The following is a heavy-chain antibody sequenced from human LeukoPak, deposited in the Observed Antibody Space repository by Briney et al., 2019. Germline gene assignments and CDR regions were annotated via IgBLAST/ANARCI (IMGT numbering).Heavy chain of an antibody. Sequence: PSETLSLTCTVSGGSISSYYWSWIRQPPGKGLEWIGYIYYSGSANYNPSLKSRVTISVDTSKNQFSLKLSSVTAADTAVYYCARNYYGSGSYYIDYWGQGTLVTVSS. V-gene: IGHV4-59*08. CDR1: GGSISSYY. J-gene: IGHJ4*02. D-gene: IGHD3-10*01. CDR3: ARNYYGSGSYYIDY. CDR2: IYYSGSA.